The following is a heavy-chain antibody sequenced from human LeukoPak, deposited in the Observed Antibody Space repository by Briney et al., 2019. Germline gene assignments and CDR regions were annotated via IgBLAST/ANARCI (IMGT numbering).Heavy chain of an antibody. V-gene: IGHV4-59*01. CDR3: ARRVATINAVLDY. J-gene: IGHJ4*02. Sequence: KPSETLSHTCTVSGGSISSYYWSWIRQPPGKGLEWIGYIYYSGSTNYNPSLKSRVTISVDTSKNQFSLKLSSVTAADTAVYYCARRVATINAVLDYWGQGTLVTVSS. CDR2: IYYSGST. D-gene: IGHD5-12*01. CDR1: GGSISSYY.